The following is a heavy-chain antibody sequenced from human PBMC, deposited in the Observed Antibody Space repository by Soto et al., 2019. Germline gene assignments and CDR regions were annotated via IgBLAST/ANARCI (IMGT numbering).Heavy chain of an antibody. J-gene: IGHJ4*02. D-gene: IGHD3-10*01. CDR2: IYYSGST. Sequence: SETLSLTCTVSGGSISSYYWSWIRQPPGKGLEWIGYIYYSGSTNYNPSLKSRVTISVDTSKNQFSLKLSSVTAADTAVYYCARAGGHYYGSGSYYNKFDYWGQGTLVTV. V-gene: IGHV4-59*01. CDR1: GGSISSYY. CDR3: ARAGGHYYGSGSYYNKFDY.